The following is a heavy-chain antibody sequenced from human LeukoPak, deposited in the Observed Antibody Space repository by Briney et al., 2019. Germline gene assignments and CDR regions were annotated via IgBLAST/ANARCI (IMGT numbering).Heavy chain of an antibody. CDR1: GDSISSHY. Sequence: SETLSLTCTVSGDSISSHYWSWIRQPPGKGLEWIGFVYYNGGTNYNPSLKSRVTMSVDTSKNQFSLNLSSVTAADTAVYSCARIAAAARGDWYFDLLGRGTLVTVSS. CDR3: ARIAAAARGDWYFDL. CDR2: VYYNGGT. V-gene: IGHV4-59*11. D-gene: IGHD6-25*01. J-gene: IGHJ2*01.